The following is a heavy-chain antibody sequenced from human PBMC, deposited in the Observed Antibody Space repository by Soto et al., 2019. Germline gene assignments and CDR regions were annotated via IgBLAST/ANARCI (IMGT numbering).Heavy chain of an antibody. CDR2: ISAYNGNT. CDR1: GYTFTSYG. D-gene: IGHD3-22*01. J-gene: IGHJ5*02. V-gene: IGHV1-18*01. Sequence: ASVKVSCKASGYTFTSYGISWVRQAPGQGLEWMGWISAYNGNTNYAQKLQGRVTMTTDTSTSTAYMELRSLRSDDTAVFYCGKEKNLVLFDSRGRAPWGKGTLVPVSS. CDR3: GKEKNLVLFDSRGRAP.